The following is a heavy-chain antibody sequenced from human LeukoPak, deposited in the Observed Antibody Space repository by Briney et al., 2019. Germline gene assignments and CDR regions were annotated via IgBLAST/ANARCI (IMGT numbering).Heavy chain of an antibody. CDR1: GFTFSSNI. Sequence: GGSLRLSCAASGFTFSSNIMRWVRQAPGKGLEWVAVISYDGSNAYYTDSVKGRSTISRDNSENTLFLQMNSLRGEDTAVYYCARDKGTIWNSQNDPFDMWGQGTMVTVSS. CDR2: ISYDGSNA. J-gene: IGHJ3*02. CDR3: ARDKGTIWNSQNDPFDM. V-gene: IGHV3-30*10. D-gene: IGHD1-7*01.